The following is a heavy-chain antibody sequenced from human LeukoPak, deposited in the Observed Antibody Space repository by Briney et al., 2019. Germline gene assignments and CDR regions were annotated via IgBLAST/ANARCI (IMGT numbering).Heavy chain of an antibody. V-gene: IGHV1-46*01. J-gene: IGHJ4*02. CDR2: INPSGGST. CDR1: GYTFTSYF. Sequence: ASVNVTCMSSGYTFTSYFMHWVRQAPGQGVDWMGIINPSGGSTSYAQKFQGRVTMTRDTSTSTVYMELSSLRSEDTAVYYCARDSADYGDYDYWGQGTLVTVSS. D-gene: IGHD4-17*01. CDR3: ARDSADYGDYDY.